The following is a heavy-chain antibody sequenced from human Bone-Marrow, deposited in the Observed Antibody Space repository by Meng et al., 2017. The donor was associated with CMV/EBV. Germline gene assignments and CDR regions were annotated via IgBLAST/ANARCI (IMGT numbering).Heavy chain of an antibody. CDR2: IIPILGIA. D-gene: IGHD4-23*01. CDR3: ARGAGGGNFLNAFDI. CDR1: GGTFSSYT. V-gene: IGHV1-69*02. Sequence: SVKVSCKASGGTFSSYTISWVRQAPGQGLEWKGRIIPILGIANYAQKFQGRVTITADKSTSTAYMELSSLRSEDTAVYYCARGAGGGNFLNAFDIWGQGTMVTVSS. J-gene: IGHJ3*02.